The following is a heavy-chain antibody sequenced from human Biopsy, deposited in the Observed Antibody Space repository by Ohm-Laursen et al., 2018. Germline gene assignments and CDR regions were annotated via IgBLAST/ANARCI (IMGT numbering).Heavy chain of an antibody. Sequence: SLRLSCAASGFPFTGFSMDWVRQAPGKGLEWVSTISGNSDIIYDTDSVKGRFTISRDNAKNSLYLQMNSLRVEDTALYYCVRDRGHYYDKSDYKIGDWVWGHGTLVTVSS. CDR1: GFPFTGFS. J-gene: IGHJ4*01. CDR2: ISGNSDII. V-gene: IGHV3-21*01. D-gene: IGHD3-22*01. CDR3: VRDRGHYYDKSDYKIGDWV.